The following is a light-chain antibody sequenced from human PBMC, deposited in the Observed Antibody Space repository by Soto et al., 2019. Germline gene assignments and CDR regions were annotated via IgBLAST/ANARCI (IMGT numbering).Light chain of an antibody. CDR1: QSVRTY. CDR2: DAS. CDR3: QQRINWRST. Sequence: EIVLTQSPGTLSLSPGERATLSCRASQSVRTYVAWYQQKAGQAPRLLIYDASNRATGIQARFSGSGSGTDFTLTISSLEPEDFAVYFCQQRINWRSTVGGGTKVDIK. J-gene: IGKJ4*01. V-gene: IGKV3-11*01.